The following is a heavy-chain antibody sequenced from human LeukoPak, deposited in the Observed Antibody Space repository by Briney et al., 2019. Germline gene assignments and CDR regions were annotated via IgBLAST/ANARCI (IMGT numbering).Heavy chain of an antibody. Sequence: GGSLRLSCAASGFTFSSYGMHWVRQAPGKGLEWVAVTWYDGSNKYYADSVKGRFTISRDNSKNTLYLQMNSLRAEDTAVYYCAKDSRSGYDSPPDYWGQGTLVTVSS. J-gene: IGHJ4*02. V-gene: IGHV3-30*02. CDR3: AKDSRSGYDSPPDY. D-gene: IGHD5-12*01. CDR1: GFTFSSYG. CDR2: TWYDGSNK.